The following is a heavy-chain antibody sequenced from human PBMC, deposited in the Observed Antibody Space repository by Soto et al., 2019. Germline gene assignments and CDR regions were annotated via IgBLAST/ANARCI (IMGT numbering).Heavy chain of an antibody. CDR1: GGTFSTST. Sequence: QVQLVQSGAEVKKPGSSVKVSCKASGGTFSTSTFTWVRQAPGQGLEWMGRTIPILDVADYAQDFQGRVTITADKSTSTAYMELPSLTSKDTAVYYCARDSPIGSTYSGYDAIDSWGQGTLVTVSS. J-gene: IGHJ4*02. CDR2: TIPILDVA. CDR3: ARDSPIGSTYSGYDAIDS. D-gene: IGHD5-12*01. V-gene: IGHV1-69*08.